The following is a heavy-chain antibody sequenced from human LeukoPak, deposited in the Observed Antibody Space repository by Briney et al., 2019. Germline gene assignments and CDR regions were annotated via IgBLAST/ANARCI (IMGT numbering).Heavy chain of an antibody. D-gene: IGHD6-19*01. Sequence: GASVKVSCKASGGTFSSYAISWVRQAPGQGLEWMGRIIPILGIANYAQKFQGRVTITADKSTSTAYMELSSLRSEDTAVYYCARPHSPDRFLLYSSGWYDPDGFWYWGQGTLVTVSS. CDR1: GGTFSSYA. V-gene: IGHV1-69*04. CDR3: ARPHSPDRFLLYSSGWYDPDGFWY. J-gene: IGHJ4*02. CDR2: IIPILGIA.